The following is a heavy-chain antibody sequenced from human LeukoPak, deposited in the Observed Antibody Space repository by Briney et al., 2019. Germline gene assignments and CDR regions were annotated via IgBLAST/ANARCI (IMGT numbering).Heavy chain of an antibody. V-gene: IGHV3-11*01. J-gene: IGHJ5*02. CDR1: GFTFSDYY. Sequence: GGSLRLSCAASGFTFSDYYMSWIRQAPGKGLEWVSYISSSGSTIYYADSVKGRFTISRDNAKNSLYLQMNSLRAEDTAVYYCARALEMATIKRTGGFDPWGQGTLVTVSS. CDR2: ISSSGSTI. CDR3: ARALEMATIKRTGGFDP. D-gene: IGHD5-24*01.